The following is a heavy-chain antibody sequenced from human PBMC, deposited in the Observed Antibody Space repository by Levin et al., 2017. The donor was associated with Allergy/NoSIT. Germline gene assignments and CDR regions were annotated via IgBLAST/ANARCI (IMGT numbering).Heavy chain of an antibody. CDR3: ARRFCSGGTCYSGSHGMDV. V-gene: IGHV4-59*08. D-gene: IGHD2-15*01. CDR1: GASISSYY. J-gene: IGHJ6*02. CDR2: VYNSGST. Sequence: SETLSLTCTVSGASISSYYWSWIRQPPGKGLEWIGYVYNSGSTNYNPSLKSRVTISVDTSKNQFSLKLSSVTAADTAVYYCARRFCSGGTCYSGSHGMDVWGQGTTVTVSS.